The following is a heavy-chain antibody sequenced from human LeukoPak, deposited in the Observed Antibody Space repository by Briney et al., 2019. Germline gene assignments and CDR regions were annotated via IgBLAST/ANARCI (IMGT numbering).Heavy chain of an antibody. CDR1: GFTFSHYA. D-gene: IGHD3-22*01. CDR2: ISSNGGST. V-gene: IGHV3-64*01. CDR3: ARERSGYYHLIDAFDI. Sequence: PGGSLRLSCAASGFTFSHYAMHWVRQAPGKGLEYVSAISSNGGSTYYANSVKGRFTISRDNSKNTLYLQMGSLRTEDMAVYYCARERSGYYHLIDAFDIWGQGTMVTVSS. J-gene: IGHJ3*02.